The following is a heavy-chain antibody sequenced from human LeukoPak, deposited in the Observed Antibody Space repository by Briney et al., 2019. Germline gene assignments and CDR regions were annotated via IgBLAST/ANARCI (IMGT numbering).Heavy chain of an antibody. CDR2: IYYSGGT. J-gene: IGHJ4*02. D-gene: IGHD6-6*01. V-gene: IGHV4-59*08. CDR1: GGSISSYY. Sequence: SETLSLTCTVSGGSISSYYWTWIRQPPGKGLGLGWIGYIYYSGGTNYNPSLKSRVTISIDTSKTQVSLKLSSVTAADTAVYYCARLWDSSSSLDYWGQGTLVTVSS. CDR3: ARLWDSSSSLDY.